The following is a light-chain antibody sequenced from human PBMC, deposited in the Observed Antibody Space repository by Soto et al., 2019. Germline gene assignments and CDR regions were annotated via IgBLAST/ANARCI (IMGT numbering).Light chain of an antibody. CDR3: CSYAGSYPYV. Sequence: QSALTQPRSVSGSPGQSVTISCTGTSSYVGGYNYVSWYQQHPGKAPKLMIYDVSKRPSGVPDRFSGSKSGNTASLTISGLQAEDEADYYCCSYAGSYPYVFGTGTKVTVL. V-gene: IGLV2-11*01. CDR1: SSYVGGYNY. J-gene: IGLJ1*01. CDR2: DVS.